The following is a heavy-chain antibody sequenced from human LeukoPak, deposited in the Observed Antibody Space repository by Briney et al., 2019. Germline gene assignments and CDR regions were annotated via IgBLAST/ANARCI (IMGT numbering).Heavy chain of an antibody. CDR1: GGSISTYY. D-gene: IGHD2-15*01. CDR2: IYYSGST. J-gene: IGHJ4*02. Sequence: SETLSLTCTVSGGSISTYYWSWIRQPPGKGLEWIGYIYYSGSTNYNPSLKSRVTISIDTSKNQFSLKLSSVTAADTAVYYCARVSDCSGGSCYGLEYYFDYWGQGTLVTVSS. V-gene: IGHV4-59*01. CDR3: ARVSDCSGGSCYGLEYYFDY.